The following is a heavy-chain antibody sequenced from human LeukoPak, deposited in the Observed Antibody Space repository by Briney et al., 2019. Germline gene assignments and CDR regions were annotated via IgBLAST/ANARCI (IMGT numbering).Heavy chain of an antibody. CDR1: GFTFDDYA. D-gene: IGHD3-22*01. V-gene: IGHV3-9*01. Sequence: GGSLRLSCAASGFTFDDYAMHWVRQAPGKGLEWVSGISWNSGSIGYADSVKGRFTISRDNAKNSLYLQMNSLRAEDTALYYCAKDGYSSGYYSSIDYWGQGTLATVSS. CDR3: AKDGYSSGYYSSIDY. CDR2: ISWNSGSI. J-gene: IGHJ4*02.